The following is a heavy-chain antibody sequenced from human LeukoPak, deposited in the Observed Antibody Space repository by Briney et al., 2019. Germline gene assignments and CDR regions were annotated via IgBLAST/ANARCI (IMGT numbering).Heavy chain of an antibody. CDR2: INPNSGGT. D-gene: IGHD3-3*01. J-gene: IGHJ4*02. CDR1: GYTFTGYY. Sequence: ASVKVSCKASGYTFTGYYMHWVRQAPGQGLEWMGWINPNSGGTNYAQKFQGRVTMTRDTSISTAYMELSRLRSDDTAVYYCARDLKEIFGVVIKRPFDYWGQGTLVTVSS. V-gene: IGHV1-2*02. CDR3: ARDLKEIFGVVIKRPFDY.